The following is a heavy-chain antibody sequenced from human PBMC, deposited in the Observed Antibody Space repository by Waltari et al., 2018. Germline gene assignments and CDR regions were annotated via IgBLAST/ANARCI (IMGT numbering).Heavy chain of an antibody. CDR3: ARGGYDLDY. CDR2: IYYSGST. J-gene: IGHJ4*02. CDR1: GGSISSHY. Sequence: QVQLQESGPGLVKPSETLSLTCTVSGGSISSHYWSWIQQPPGKGLEWIGYIYYSGSTNYNPSLKSRVTISVDTSKNQFSLKLSSVTAADTAVYYCARGGYDLDYWGQGTLVTVSS. D-gene: IGHD3-22*01. V-gene: IGHV4-59*11.